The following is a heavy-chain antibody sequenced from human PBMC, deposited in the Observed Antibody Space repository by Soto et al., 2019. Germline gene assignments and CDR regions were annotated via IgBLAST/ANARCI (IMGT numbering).Heavy chain of an antibody. D-gene: IGHD5-18*01. CDR3: AKGVVGYSYGYDYYYMDV. CDR1: GFTFSSYA. V-gene: IGHV3-23*01. CDR2: ISGSGGST. J-gene: IGHJ6*03. Sequence: GGSLRLSCAASGFTFSSYAMSWVRQAPGKGLEWVSAISGSGGSTYYADSVKGRFTISRDNSKYTLYLQMNSLRAEDTAVYYCAKGVVGYSYGYDYYYMDVWGKGTTVTVSS.